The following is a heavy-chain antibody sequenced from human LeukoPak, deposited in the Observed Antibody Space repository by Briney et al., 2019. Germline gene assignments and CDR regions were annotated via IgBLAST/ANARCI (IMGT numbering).Heavy chain of an antibody. CDR2: IYYSGST. CDR3: ARLPYYDFWSGYYIRDDAFDI. J-gene: IGHJ3*02. V-gene: IGHV4-59*08. CDR1: GGSTSSYY. Sequence: PSETLSLTCTVSGGSTSSYYWSWSRQPPGKGLEWIGYIYYSGSTNYNPSLKSRVTISVDTSKNQFSLKLSSVTAADTAVYYCARLPYYDFWSGYYIRDDAFDIWGQGTMVTVSS. D-gene: IGHD3-3*01.